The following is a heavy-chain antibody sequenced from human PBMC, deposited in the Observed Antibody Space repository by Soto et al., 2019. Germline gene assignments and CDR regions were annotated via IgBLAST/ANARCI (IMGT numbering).Heavy chain of an antibody. D-gene: IGHD2-2*01. V-gene: IGHV1-18*01. Sequence: QVQLVQSGAEVKKPGASVKVSCKASDYTFTNYGISWVRQAPGQGLEWMGWISPYNGNTNYAQKLQDRVTMTADTSTSTAYMELRSLRSDDTAVYYCARPHEYCVSTSCQVGDFDYWGQGTLVTVSS. CDR2: ISPYNGNT. CDR1: DYTFTNYG. J-gene: IGHJ4*02. CDR3: ARPHEYCVSTSCQVGDFDY.